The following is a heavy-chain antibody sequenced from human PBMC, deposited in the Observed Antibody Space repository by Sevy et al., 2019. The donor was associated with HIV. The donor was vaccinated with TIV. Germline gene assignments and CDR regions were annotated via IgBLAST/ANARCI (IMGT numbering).Heavy chain of an antibody. V-gene: IGHV3-48*02. CDR1: GFTFSPYS. J-gene: IGHJ5*02. Sequence: QLGGSLRLSCAASGFTFSPYSMNWVRQTPGRGLEWLSYISGSSSVIYYADSVKGRFTISRDNAKKSVYLQMNSLRDEDTAVYYCVRDVVDDDPIGGWFDPWGQGIQVTVSS. CDR3: VRDVVDDDPIGGWFDP. D-gene: IGHD3-16*01. CDR2: ISGSSSVI.